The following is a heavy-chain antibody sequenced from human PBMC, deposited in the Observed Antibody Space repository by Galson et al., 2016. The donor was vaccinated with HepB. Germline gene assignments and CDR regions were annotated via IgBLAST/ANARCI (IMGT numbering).Heavy chain of an antibody. Sequence: FLRLSCAASGFTFSSNAMHWVRQAPGEGLEWVALISYEGSKKYYADSVKGRFTISRDNSKNTLYLQMNSLRGEDTAVYYCAKDSGYYPNYFDTWGQGTPVTVSS. J-gene: IGHJ5*02. CDR3: AKDSGYYPNYFDT. CDR2: ISYEGSKK. CDR1: GFTFSSNA. V-gene: IGHV3-30*04. D-gene: IGHD1-26*01.